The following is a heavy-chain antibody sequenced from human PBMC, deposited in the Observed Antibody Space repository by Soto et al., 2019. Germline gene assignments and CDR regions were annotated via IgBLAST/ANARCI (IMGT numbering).Heavy chain of an antibody. CDR3: ARGELPFYYCGMDV. V-gene: IGHV3-13*01. Sequence: PGGSLRLSCVASGITFGSYDFHWVRQGRGKGLEWVSTIGTAGDTFYSASVRGRFTVSREDAKNSLYLQMNSLRAGDTAVYFCARGELPFYYCGMDVWGQGTTVTVSS. CDR2: IGTAGDT. J-gene: IGHJ6*02. CDR1: GITFGSYD. D-gene: IGHD1-7*01.